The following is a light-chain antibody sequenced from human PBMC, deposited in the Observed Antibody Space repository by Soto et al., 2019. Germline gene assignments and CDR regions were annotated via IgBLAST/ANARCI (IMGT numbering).Light chain of an antibody. CDR2: KAS. CDR3: QQYNSYRT. V-gene: IGKV1-5*03. CDR1: QRISSW. Sequence: DIQMTQSPSTLSASVGDRVTITCQASQRISSWLAWYQQKPGKAPKLLIYKASSLESGVPSRFSGSGSGTEFTLTISSLQPDDFATYYCQQYNSYRTFGQGTKVEIK. J-gene: IGKJ1*01.